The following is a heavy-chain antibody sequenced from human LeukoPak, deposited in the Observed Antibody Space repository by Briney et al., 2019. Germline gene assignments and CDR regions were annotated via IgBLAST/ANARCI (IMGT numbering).Heavy chain of an antibody. CDR3: ATNKIKYSSSSYYYYGMDV. Sequence: GASVKVSCKASGYTFTSYRMHWVRQAPGQGLEWMGIINPSGGSTSYAQKFQGRVTMTRDTSTSTVYMELSSLRSEDTAVYYCATNKIKYSSSSYYYYGMDVWGQGTTVTVSS. V-gene: IGHV1-46*01. D-gene: IGHD6-6*01. CDR1: GYTFTSYR. CDR2: INPSGGST. J-gene: IGHJ6*02.